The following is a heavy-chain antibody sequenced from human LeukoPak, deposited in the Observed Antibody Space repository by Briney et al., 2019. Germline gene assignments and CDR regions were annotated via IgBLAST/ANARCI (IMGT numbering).Heavy chain of an antibody. D-gene: IGHD6-19*01. J-gene: IGHJ4*02. V-gene: IGHV5-10-1*01. CDR3: ARHLGGSGWF. CDR1: GYSFTSYW. CDR2: IDPSDSYT. Sequence: GESLKISCKGSGYSFTSYWISCVRQMPGEGLEWMGRIDPSDSYTNYSPSFQGHVTISADKSISTAYLQWSSLKASDTAMYYCARHLGGSGWFWGQGTLVTVSS.